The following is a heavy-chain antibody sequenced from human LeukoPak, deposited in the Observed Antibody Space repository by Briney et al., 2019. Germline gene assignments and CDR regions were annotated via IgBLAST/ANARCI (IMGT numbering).Heavy chain of an antibody. D-gene: IGHD3-10*01. CDR1: GFTFSSYW. Sequence: GGSLRLSCAASGFTFSSYWMSWVRQAPGKGLEWVANIKKDGSEKYYVDSVKGRFTISRDNAKNSLYLQMNGLRAEDTALYYCARDPPDYYGSGSLSDYWGQGTLVTVSS. CDR2: IKKDGSEK. V-gene: IGHV3-7*03. CDR3: ARDPPDYYGSGSLSDY. J-gene: IGHJ4*02.